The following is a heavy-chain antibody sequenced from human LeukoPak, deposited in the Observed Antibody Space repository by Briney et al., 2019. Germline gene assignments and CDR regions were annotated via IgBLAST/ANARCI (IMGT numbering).Heavy chain of an antibody. CDR1: GFTFSSLW. D-gene: IGHD1-1*01. Sequence: GGSLRLSCAASGFTFSSLWMSWVLQAPGKGLEWVANIKQDASEKYYVDSVKGRFTISRDNAKNPLYLQMNSLRAEDTALYYCARVANWIDASDIWGQGTVVTVSP. V-gene: IGHV3-7*01. CDR2: IKQDASEK. CDR3: ARVANWIDASDI. J-gene: IGHJ3*02.